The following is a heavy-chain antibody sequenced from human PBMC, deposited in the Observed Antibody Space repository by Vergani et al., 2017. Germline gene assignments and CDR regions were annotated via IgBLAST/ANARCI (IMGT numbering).Heavy chain of an antibody. CDR3: AKGSYSSPNYYYYYYMDV. J-gene: IGHJ6*03. D-gene: IGHD6-13*01. CDR2: ISWNSGSI. Sequence: EVQLVESGGGLVQPGRSLRLSCAASGFTFDDYAMHWVRQAPGKGLEWVSGISWNSGSIGYADSVKGQFTISRDNAKNSLYLQMNSLRAEDTALYYCAKGSYSSPNYYYYYYMDVWGKGTTVTVSS. V-gene: IGHV3-9*01. CDR1: GFTFDDYA.